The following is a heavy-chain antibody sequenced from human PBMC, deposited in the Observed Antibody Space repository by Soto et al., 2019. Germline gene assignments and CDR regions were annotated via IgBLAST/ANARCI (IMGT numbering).Heavy chain of an antibody. CDR2: ISPGNGNT. V-gene: IGHV1-3*01. J-gene: IGHJ3*02. Sequence: QVQFVQSGAEVKKPGASVRVSCKASGYSFTSYAIHWLRQAPGQRPEWMGWISPGNGNTKYSENFQGRVTITRDTPASTAYMDLSSLRSEDTAVYYCTRTSFGVVTYGFDIWGQGTMVTVSS. CDR1: GYSFTSYA. D-gene: IGHD3-3*01. CDR3: TRTSFGVVTYGFDI.